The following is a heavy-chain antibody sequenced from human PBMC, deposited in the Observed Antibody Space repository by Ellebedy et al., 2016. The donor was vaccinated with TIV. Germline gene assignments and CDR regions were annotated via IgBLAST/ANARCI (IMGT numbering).Heavy chain of an antibody. CDR1: GFSLSTSGMR. Sequence: SGPTLVKPTQTLTLTCTFSGFSLSTSGMRVSWIRQPPGKALEWLARIDWDDNKVYSTSLRTRLTISKDTSKNPVVLRMTDMDPADTATYFCTPKFYAGHLASDFWGPGTLVTVSS. J-gene: IGHJ4*02. D-gene: IGHD4-23*01. CDR3: TPKFYAGHLASDF. CDR2: IDWDDNK. V-gene: IGHV2-70*04.